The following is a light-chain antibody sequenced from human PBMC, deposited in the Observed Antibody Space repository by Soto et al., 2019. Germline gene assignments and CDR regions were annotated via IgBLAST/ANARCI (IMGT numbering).Light chain of an antibody. CDR2: KAS. J-gene: IGKJ1*01. V-gene: IGKV1-5*03. Sequence: DIQMTQSPSTLSASVGDRVTITCRASQSISTWLAWYQQKPGKAPRLLIYKASILESGVPSRFSGSGSGTEFTLTMSSLRPDDVAADYCQHHKGAFGQGTKVEIK. CDR3: QHHKGA. CDR1: QSISTW.